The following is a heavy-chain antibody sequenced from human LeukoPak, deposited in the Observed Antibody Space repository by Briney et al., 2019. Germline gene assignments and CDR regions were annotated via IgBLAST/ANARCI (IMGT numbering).Heavy chain of an antibody. CDR1: GGSISSSNYY. CDR2: IYYSGST. CDR3: ATNEWSGYYFEY. J-gene: IGHJ4*02. V-gene: IGHV4-39*01. Sequence: SETLSFTCTVSGGSISSSNYYWGWIRQPPGKGLEWIGSIYYSGSTYYNPSLKSRVTISVDTSKNQFSLKLSSVTAADTAVYYCATNEWSGYYFEYWGQGTPVPVSS. D-gene: IGHD3-3*01.